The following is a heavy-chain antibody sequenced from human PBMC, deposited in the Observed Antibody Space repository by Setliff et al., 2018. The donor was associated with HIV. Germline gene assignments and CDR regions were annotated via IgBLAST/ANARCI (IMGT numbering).Heavy chain of an antibody. Sequence: PGGSLRLSCAASGYNFGIYWMHWVRQVPGKGLVWVSHINSDGSGTKYADSVKGRFTMSRDNAKNTLYLQMNSLRAEDTALYFCTRDRGRPDSFDIWGQATMVTVSS. V-gene: IGHV3-74*01. CDR1: GYNFGIYW. CDR2: INSDGSGT. CDR3: TRDRGRPDSFDI. D-gene: IGHD1-26*01. J-gene: IGHJ3*02.